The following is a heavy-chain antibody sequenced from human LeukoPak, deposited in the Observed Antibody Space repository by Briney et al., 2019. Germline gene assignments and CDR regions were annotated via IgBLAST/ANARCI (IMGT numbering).Heavy chain of an antibody. Sequence: PGRSLRLSCVVSGXTFRTYAMHWVRQAPGKGLEWVAVVSYDGSNKYYADSVQGRFTISRDNSRNTLHLQMSSLRAEDTAVYYCARDSHYYDPGGYYSRGEYYHHGMDAWGQGTTVTASS. CDR1: GXTFRTYA. CDR2: VSYDGSNK. D-gene: IGHD3-22*01. CDR3: ARDSHYYDPGGYYSRGEYYHHGMDA. J-gene: IGHJ6*02. V-gene: IGHV3-30-3*01.